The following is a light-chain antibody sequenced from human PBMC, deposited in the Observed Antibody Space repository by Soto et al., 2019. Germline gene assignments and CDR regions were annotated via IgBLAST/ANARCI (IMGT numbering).Light chain of an antibody. CDR3: CSYAGSITVL. CDR1: NSDFGSYNL. Sequence: QSALTQPASVSGSPGQSITISCTGTNSDFGSYNLVSWYQQHPNKAPKVLIYEDTKRPSGVSNRFSGSKSGNTAFLTISGLQAEDEADYHCCSYAGSITVLFGGGTKLTVL. V-gene: IGLV2-23*01. J-gene: IGLJ2*01. CDR2: EDT.